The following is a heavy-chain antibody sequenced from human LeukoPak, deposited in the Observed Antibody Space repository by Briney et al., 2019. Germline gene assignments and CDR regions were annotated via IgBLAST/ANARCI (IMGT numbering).Heavy chain of an antibody. D-gene: IGHD4-17*01. CDR2: ISSSSSYI. CDR1: GFTFSSYA. Sequence: GGSPRLSCAASGFTFSSYAMSWVRQAPGKGLEWVSSISSSSSYIYYADSVKGRFTISRDNSKNTLYLQMNSLRAEDTAVYYCAKDIYGDYVSWFDPWGQGTLVTVSS. CDR3: AKDIYGDYVSWFDP. J-gene: IGHJ5*02. V-gene: IGHV3-23*01.